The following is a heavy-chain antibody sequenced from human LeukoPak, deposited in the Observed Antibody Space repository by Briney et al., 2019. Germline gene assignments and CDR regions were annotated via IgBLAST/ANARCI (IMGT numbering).Heavy chain of an antibody. J-gene: IGHJ2*01. CDR2: ISYDGSNQ. V-gene: IGHV3-30*18. CDR1: GFXFSNYG. D-gene: IGHD6-19*01. Sequence: GGSLRLSCAASGFXFSNYGIHWVRQAPGKGLEWVAIISYDGSNQYYTDSVKGRFTISRDNSKNTLYLQINSLRAEDTAVYFCAKDRSGLNWYFDLWGRGTLVTVSS. CDR3: AKDRSGLNWYFDL.